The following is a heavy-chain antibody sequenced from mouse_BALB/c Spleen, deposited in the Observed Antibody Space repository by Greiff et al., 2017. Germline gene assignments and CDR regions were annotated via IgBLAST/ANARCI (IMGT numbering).Heavy chain of an antibody. Sequence: EVMLVESGGGLVKPGGSLKLSCAASGFTFSDYYMYWVRQTPEKRLEWVATISDGGSYTYYPDSVKGRFTISRDNAKNNLYLQMSSLKSEDTAMYYCARVPYGSSPYYAMDYWGQGTSVTVSS. CDR2: ISDGGSYT. CDR3: ARVPYGSSPYYAMDY. J-gene: IGHJ4*01. CDR1: GFTFSDYY. D-gene: IGHD1-1*01. V-gene: IGHV5-4*02.